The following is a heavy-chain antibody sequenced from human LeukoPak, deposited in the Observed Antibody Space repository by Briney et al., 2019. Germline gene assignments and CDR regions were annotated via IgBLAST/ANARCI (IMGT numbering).Heavy chain of an antibody. V-gene: IGHV1-2*06. CDR2: INPNSGGT. Sequence: ASVNVSWKPSGYTFTGNYMHWVRQAPGQGLEWMGRINPNSGGTNYAQKFQGRVTMTRDTSISTAYMELSRLRSDDTAVYYCARDRGYYDSTDYWGQGTLVTVCS. CDR3: ARDRGYYDSTDY. CDR1: GYTFTGNY. J-gene: IGHJ4*02. D-gene: IGHD3-22*01.